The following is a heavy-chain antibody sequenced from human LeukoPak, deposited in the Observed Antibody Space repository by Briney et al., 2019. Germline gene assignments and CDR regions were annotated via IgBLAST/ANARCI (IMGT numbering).Heavy chain of an antibody. D-gene: IGHD6-13*01. CDR2: FDPEDGET. Sequence: ASVKVSCKASGYTFTSYGISWVRQAPGQGLEWMGGFDPEDGETIYAQKFQGRVTMTEDTSTDTAYMELSSLRSEDTAVYYCATGGLSIAAARLGYWGQGTLVTVSS. CDR1: GYTFTSYG. V-gene: IGHV1-24*01. J-gene: IGHJ4*02. CDR3: ATGGLSIAAARLGY.